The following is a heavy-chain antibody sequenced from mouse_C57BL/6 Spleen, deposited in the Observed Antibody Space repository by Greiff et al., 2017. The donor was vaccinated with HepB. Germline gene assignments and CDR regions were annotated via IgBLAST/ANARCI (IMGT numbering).Heavy chain of an antibody. V-gene: IGHV14-4*01. CDR3: TTYGSSYVAY. CDR2: IDPENGDT. CDR1: GFNIKDDY. Sequence: VQLQQSGAELVRPGASVKLSCTASGFNIKDDYMHWVKQRPEQGLEWIGWIDPENGDTEYASKFQGKATITADTSSNTAYLQLSSLTSEDTAVYYCTTYGSSYVAYWGQGTLVTVSA. D-gene: IGHD1-1*01. J-gene: IGHJ3*01.